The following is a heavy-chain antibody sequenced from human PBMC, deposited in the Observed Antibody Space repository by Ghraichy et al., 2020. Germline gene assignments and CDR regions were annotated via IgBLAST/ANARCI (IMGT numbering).Heavy chain of an antibody. CDR1: GGSISSYY. CDR2: IYYSGST. CDR3: ARARRGQQLVQDWYFNL. Sequence: SETLSLTCTVSGGSISSYYWRWIRQPPGKELEWIGSIYYSGSTNYNPSLKSRVTISVDTSKNQFSLKLSSVTAADTAVYYCARARRGQQLVQDWYFNLWGRGTLVTVSS. J-gene: IGHJ2*01. D-gene: IGHD6-13*01. V-gene: IGHV4-59*01.